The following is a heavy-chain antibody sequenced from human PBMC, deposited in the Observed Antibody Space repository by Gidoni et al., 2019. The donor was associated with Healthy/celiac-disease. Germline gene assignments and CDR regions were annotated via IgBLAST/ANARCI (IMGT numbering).Heavy chain of an antibody. D-gene: IGHD2-15*01. CDR1: GGTFSSSA. CDR3: ARDCSGGSCSPGYYGMDV. Sequence: VQLVQSGAEVKKPGSSVKVSCKASGGTFSSSAISWVRQAPGQGLEWMGGIIPILGTANYAQKFQGRVTITADKSTSTAYMELSSLRSEDTAVYYCARDCSGGSCSPGYYGMDVWGQGTTVTVSS. J-gene: IGHJ6*02. CDR2: IIPILGTA. V-gene: IGHV1-69*06.